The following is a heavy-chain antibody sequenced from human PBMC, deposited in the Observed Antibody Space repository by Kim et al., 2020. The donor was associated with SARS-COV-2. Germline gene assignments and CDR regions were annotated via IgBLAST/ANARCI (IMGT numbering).Heavy chain of an antibody. J-gene: IGHJ3*02. V-gene: IGHV3-73*01. CDR3: TRIPATTLAFWDAFVI. D-gene: IGHD1-1*01. Sequence: GGSLRLSCAASGFTFSGSPLHWVRQASGKGLAWVGRIRSKANSYATGYAASVKGRFTISRDDSKNTAYLEMSGLKTEDTALYYCTRIPATTLAFWDAFVIWGQGTMVTVSS. CDR1: GFTFSGSP. CDR2: IRSKANSYAT.